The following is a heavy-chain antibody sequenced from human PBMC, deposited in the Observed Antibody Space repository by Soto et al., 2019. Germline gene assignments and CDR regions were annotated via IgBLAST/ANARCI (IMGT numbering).Heavy chain of an antibody. CDR3: ARGHGYSSSWYVVGNDY. CDR2: IDPSDSYT. V-gene: IGHV5-10-1*01. D-gene: IGHD6-13*01. CDR1: GYSFTSYW. J-gene: IGHJ4*02. Sequence: RGESLKISCKGSGYSFTSYWISWVRQMPGKGLEWMGRIDPSDSYTNYSPSFQGHVTISADKSISTAYLQWSSLKASDTAMYYCARGHGYSSSWYVVGNDYWGQGTLVTVSS.